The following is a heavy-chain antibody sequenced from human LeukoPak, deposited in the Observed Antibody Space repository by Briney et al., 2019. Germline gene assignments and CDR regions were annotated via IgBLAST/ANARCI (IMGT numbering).Heavy chain of an antibody. Sequence: SETLSLTCAVYGGSFSGYYWSWIRQPPGKGLEWIGEINHSGSTNYNPSLKSRVTISVDTSKNQFSLKLSSVTAADTAVYYCARDLHGGNGDYYYYYMDVWGKGTTVTVSS. CDR1: GGSFSGYY. CDR3: ARDLHGGNGDYYYYYMDV. J-gene: IGHJ6*03. CDR2: INHSGST. D-gene: IGHD4-23*01. V-gene: IGHV4-34*01.